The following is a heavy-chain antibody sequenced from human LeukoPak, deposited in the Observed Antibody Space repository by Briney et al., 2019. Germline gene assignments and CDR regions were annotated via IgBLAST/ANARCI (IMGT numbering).Heavy chain of an antibody. V-gene: IGHV4-34*01. Sequence: SETLSLTCAVYGGSFSGYYWSWIRQPPGKGLEWIGEINHSGSTNYNPSLKSRVTISVDRSKNEFSLKLSSLTAADTAVYYCARVISNYYFDYWGQGTLVTVSS. CDR3: ARVISNYYFDY. CDR2: INHSGST. CDR1: GGSFSGYY. D-gene: IGHD4-4*01. J-gene: IGHJ4*02.